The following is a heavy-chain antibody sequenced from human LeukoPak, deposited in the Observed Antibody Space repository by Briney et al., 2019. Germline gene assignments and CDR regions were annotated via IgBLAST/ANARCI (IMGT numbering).Heavy chain of an antibody. D-gene: IGHD4-11*01. J-gene: IGHJ4*02. CDR1: AGSFSGYY. V-gene: IGHV4-34*01. CDR3: ARHDSNYPFDY. CDR2: INHSGST. Sequence: SETLSLTCAVYAGSFSGYYWNWIRQPPGKGLEWIGEINHSGSTNYKPSLKSRVTISVDTSKNQFSLKLRSVTAADTAVYYCARHDSNYPFDYWGQGTLVTVSS.